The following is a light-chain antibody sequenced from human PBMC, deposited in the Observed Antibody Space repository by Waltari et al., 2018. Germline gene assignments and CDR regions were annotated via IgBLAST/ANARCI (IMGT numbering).Light chain of an antibody. V-gene: IGLV1-44*01. J-gene: IGLJ3*02. CDR3: AAGDDSLNGPV. CDR1: SSNIGSNT. Sequence: QSVLTQPPSASGTPGQWVTISCSGSSSNIGSNTVNWYQQLPGTAPKLLIYSNNQRPSGVPGRFSGSKSGTSASLAISGLQSEDEADYYCAAGDDSLNGPVFGGGTKLTVL. CDR2: SNN.